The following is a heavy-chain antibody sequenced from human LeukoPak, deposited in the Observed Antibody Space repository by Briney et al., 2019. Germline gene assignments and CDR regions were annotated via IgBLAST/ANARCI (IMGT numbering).Heavy chain of an antibody. CDR3: ARGHSVPHVIIPEGYFDY. CDR2: ISYDGSNK. Sequence: PGRSLRLSCAASGFTFSSYAMHWVRQAPGKGLEWVAVISYDGSNKYYADSVKGRFTISRDNSKNTLYLQMNSLRAEDTAVYYCARGHSVPHVIIPEGYFDYWGQGTLVTVSS. D-gene: IGHD3-10*01. V-gene: IGHV3-30-3*01. CDR1: GFTFSSYA. J-gene: IGHJ4*02.